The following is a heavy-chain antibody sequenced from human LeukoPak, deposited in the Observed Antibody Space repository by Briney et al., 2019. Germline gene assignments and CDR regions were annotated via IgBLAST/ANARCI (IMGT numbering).Heavy chain of an antibody. D-gene: IGHD3-10*01. V-gene: IGHV4-39*01. Sequence: SETLSLTCTVSGGSISTDTHYWGWFRQSSGKGLEWIGSVYYSGSTFHNSSLKSRVIISVDTSKNQFSLRLSSVSAADTAVYYCARLMYYPPNGRAFDIWGQGTMVTVSS. CDR1: GGSISTDTHY. CDR3: ARLMYYPPNGRAFDI. CDR2: VYYSGST. J-gene: IGHJ3*02.